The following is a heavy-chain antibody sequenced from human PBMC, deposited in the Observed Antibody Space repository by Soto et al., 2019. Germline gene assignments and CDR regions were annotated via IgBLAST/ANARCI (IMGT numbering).Heavy chain of an antibody. V-gene: IGHV4-59*08. J-gene: IGHJ5*02. Sequence: PSETLSLTCTVSGFSISSYYWSWIRQPPGKGLEWIGYIYYSGSTNYNPSLKSRVTISVDTSKNQFSLKLSSVTAADTAVYYCARRSRSWEVKDWFDPWGQGTLVTVSS. D-gene: IGHD1-26*01. CDR3: ARRSRSWEVKDWFDP. CDR2: IYYSGST. CDR1: GFSISSYY.